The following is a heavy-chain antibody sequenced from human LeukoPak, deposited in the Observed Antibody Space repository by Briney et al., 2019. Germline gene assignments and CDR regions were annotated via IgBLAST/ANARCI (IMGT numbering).Heavy chain of an antibody. J-gene: IGHJ4*02. D-gene: IGHD3-3*01. CDR1: GYTFTTYD. V-gene: IGHV1-8*01. CDR3: ARDPSYYDFWSGSSWGDY. CDR2: MNANSGRT. Sequence: GASVKVSCKASGYTFTTYDINWVRQASGQGLEWMGWMNANSGRTAYAQKFQGRVTMTKNTSISTAYMELSSLRSEDTAVYYCARDPSYYDFWSGSSWGDYWGQGTLVTVSS.